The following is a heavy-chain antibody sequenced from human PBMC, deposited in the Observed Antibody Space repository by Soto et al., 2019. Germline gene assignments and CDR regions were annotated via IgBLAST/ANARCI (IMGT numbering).Heavy chain of an antibody. CDR1: GGSISSGTYY. D-gene: IGHD2-2*01. CDR3: ARLYCSSTSRNYYLGMDV. CDR2: IYYSGIT. J-gene: IGHJ6*02. V-gene: IGHV4-31*03. Sequence: QVQLLESGPGLVKPSQTLSLTCTVSGGSISSGTYYWSWIRQHPGKGLEWIGYIYYSGITYYNPSLKSRVTISVDTSKNQFPLKLTSVTAADTAVYYCARLYCSSTSRNYYLGMDVWGQGTTVTVSS.